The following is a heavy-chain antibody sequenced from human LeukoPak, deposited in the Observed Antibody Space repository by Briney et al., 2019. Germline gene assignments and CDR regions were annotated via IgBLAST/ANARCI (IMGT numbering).Heavy chain of an antibody. J-gene: IGHJ1*01. CDR3: ARQGVSGMIVPDQH. D-gene: IGHD3-22*01. CDR2: INHSGST. CDR1: GGSFSGYY. Sequence: SETLSLTCAVYGGSFSGYYWSWIRQPPGKGLEWIGEINHSGSTNYNPSLKSRVTISADTSKNQFSLKLSSVTAADTAVYYCARQGVSGMIVPDQHWGQGTLVTVSS. V-gene: IGHV4-34*01.